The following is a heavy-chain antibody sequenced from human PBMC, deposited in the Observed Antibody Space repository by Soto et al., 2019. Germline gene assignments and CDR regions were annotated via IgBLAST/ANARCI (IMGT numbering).Heavy chain of an antibody. J-gene: IGHJ6*02. Sequence: SEALSLTCTVSGGSISSYYWSWIRQPPGKGLEWIGYIYYSGSTNYNPSLKSRVTISVDTSKNQFSLKLSSVTAADTAVYYCARDIPTVVNHSNGMDVWGQGTTVTVSS. V-gene: IGHV4-59*01. CDR2: IYYSGST. D-gene: IGHD2-15*01. CDR1: GGSISSYY. CDR3: ARDIPTVVNHSNGMDV.